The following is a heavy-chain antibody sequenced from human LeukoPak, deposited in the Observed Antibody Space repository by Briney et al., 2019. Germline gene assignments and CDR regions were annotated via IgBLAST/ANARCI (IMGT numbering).Heavy chain of an antibody. CDR2: ISGSGGST. J-gene: IGHJ4*02. D-gene: IGHD3-16*02. Sequence: PGGSLRLSCVASGFTFSTYGMSWVRQAPGKGLEWVSAISGSGGSTYYADSVKGRFTISRDNSKNTLYLQMNSLRAEDTAVYYCATHFWGSYRYQFDYWGRGTLVTVSS. CDR3: ATHFWGSYRYQFDY. V-gene: IGHV3-23*01. CDR1: GFTFSTYG.